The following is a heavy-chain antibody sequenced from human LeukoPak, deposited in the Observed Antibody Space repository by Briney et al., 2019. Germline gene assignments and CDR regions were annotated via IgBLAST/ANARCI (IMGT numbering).Heavy chain of an antibody. CDR3: TRDWEDWGIAASFDY. V-gene: IGHV4-61*09. CDR2: IYTSGST. J-gene: IGHJ4*02. CDR1: GGSISSGGYY. Sequence: SETLSLTCTVSGGSISSGGYYWSWIRQPAGKGLEWIGHIYTSGSTNYNPSLKSRVTISVDTSKNQFSLKLTSVTAADTAVYYCTRDWEDWGIAASFDYWGQGTLVTVSS. D-gene: IGHD6-13*01.